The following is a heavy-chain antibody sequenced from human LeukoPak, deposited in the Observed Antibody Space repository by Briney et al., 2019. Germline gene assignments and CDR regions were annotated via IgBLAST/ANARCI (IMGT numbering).Heavy chain of an antibody. CDR2: IKQDGSEK. CDR3: ARDSAVFTMIVVADAFDI. Sequence: GGSLRLSCAASGFTFSSYWMSWVRQAPGKGLEWVANIKQDGSEKYYVDSVKGRFTISRDNAKNSLYLQMNSLRAEDTAVYYCARDSAVFTMIVVADAFDIWGQGTMVTVSS. CDR1: GFTFSSYW. J-gene: IGHJ3*02. V-gene: IGHV3-7*01. D-gene: IGHD3-22*01.